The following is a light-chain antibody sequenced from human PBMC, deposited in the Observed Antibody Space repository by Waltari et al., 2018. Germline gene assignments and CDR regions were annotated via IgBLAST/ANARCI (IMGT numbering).Light chain of an antibody. CDR3: QQSYSTPRT. J-gene: IGKJ1*01. V-gene: IGKV1-39*01. Sequence: DIQMTQSPSSLPASVGDRVTITCRASQSSSSYLNWYQQKPGKAPKLLIYAASILQSGVPSRFSGSGSGTDFTLTISSLQPEDFATYYCQQSYSTPRTFGQGTKVEIK. CDR1: QSSSSY. CDR2: AAS.